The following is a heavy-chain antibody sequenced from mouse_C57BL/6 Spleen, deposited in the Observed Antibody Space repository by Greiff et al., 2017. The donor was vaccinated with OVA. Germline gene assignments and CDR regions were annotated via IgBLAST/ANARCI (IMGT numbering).Heavy chain of an antibody. CDR1: GYSITSGYY. CDR3: ARERDWGFDY. J-gene: IGHJ2*01. D-gene: IGHD4-1*01. CDR2: ISYDGSN. Sequence: EVKLMESGPGLVKPSQSLSLTCSVTGYSITSGYYWNWIRQLPGNKLEWMGYISYDGSNNYNPSLKNRISITRDTSKNQFFLKLNSVTTEDTATYYCARERDWGFDYWGQGTTLTVSS. V-gene: IGHV3-6*01.